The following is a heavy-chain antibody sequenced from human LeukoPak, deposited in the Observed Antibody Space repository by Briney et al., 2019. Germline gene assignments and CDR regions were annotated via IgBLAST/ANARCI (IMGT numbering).Heavy chain of an antibody. J-gene: IGHJ5*02. CDR1: GYTFTGYY. D-gene: IGHD2-2*02. CDR2: INPNSGGT. V-gene: IGHV1-2*02. Sequence: ASVKVSCKASGYTFTGYYMHWVRQAPGQGLEWMGWINPNSGGTNYAQKFQGRVTMTRDTSISTAYMELSRLRSDDTAVYYCARANYCSSTSCYIGWFDPWGQGTLVTISS. CDR3: ARANYCSSTSCYIGWFDP.